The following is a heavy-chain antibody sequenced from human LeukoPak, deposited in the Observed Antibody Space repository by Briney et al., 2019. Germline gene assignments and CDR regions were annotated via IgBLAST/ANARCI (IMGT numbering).Heavy chain of an antibody. V-gene: IGHV3-20*01. Sequence: GGSLRLSCEDSGFTFADYGLSWVRQGPGKGPQWVAGINWSGDNTFYVDSVKGRFTISRDNTKKTLYLQMNNLRGEDTATYCARDLSSNWSNLAYWGQGTLVTVSS. J-gene: IGHJ4*02. CDR3: ARDLSSNWSNLAY. D-gene: IGHD6-13*01. CDR1: GFTFADYG. CDR2: INWSGDNT.